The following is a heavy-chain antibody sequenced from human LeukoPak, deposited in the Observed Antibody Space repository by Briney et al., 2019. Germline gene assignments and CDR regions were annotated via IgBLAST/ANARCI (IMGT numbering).Heavy chain of an antibody. V-gene: IGHV4-4*07. J-gene: IGHJ5*02. CDR3: AREVGYSSGWYGWFDP. D-gene: IGHD6-19*01. CDR1: GGTISSYY. CDR2: IYTSGST. Sequence: SETLSLTCTVSGGTISSYYWSWLRQPAGKGLEWIGRIYTSGSTNYNPSLKSRVTMSVDTSKNQFSLKLSSVTAADTAVYYCAREVGYSSGWYGWFDPWGQGTLVTVSS.